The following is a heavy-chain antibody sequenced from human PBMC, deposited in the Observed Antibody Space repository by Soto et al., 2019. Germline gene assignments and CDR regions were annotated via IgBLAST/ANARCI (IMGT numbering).Heavy chain of an antibody. CDR1: GGSVSSAGYY. D-gene: IGHD6-13*01. CDR3: ARGGTRGSSFY. CDR2: IYHDGST. V-gene: IGHV4-61*08. Sequence: PSETLSLTCTVSGGSVSSAGYYWTWIRQPPGKGLEWIARIYHDGSTNYNPSLKSRVIISTDTSKNQFSLNLSSLTAADTAVYYCARGGTRGSSFYWGQGTRVTV. J-gene: IGHJ4*02.